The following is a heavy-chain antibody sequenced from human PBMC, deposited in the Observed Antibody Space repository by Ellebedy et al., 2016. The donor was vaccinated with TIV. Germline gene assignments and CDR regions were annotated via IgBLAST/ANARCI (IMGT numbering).Heavy chain of an antibody. Sequence: PGRSLRLSCTVSGITFSNRWMHWARQVPGKGMVWVSIIFSDGGNPNYADSVRGRFTISRDNAKNTLFLQMDSLRAEDTGVYYCPYSSGWYKFDDWGQGTLVTVSS. V-gene: IGHV3-74*01. D-gene: IGHD6-19*01. CDR3: PYSSGWYKFDD. CDR1: GITFSNRW. CDR2: IFSDGGNP. J-gene: IGHJ4*02.